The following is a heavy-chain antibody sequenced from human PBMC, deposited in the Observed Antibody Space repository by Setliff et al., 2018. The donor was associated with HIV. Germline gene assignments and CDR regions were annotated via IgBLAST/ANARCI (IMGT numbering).Heavy chain of an antibody. V-gene: IGHV4-4*09. J-gene: IGHJ3*02. CDR2: IYISGTT. CDR1: GGSTSTSY. CDR3: AREHCSGGSCNGFDI. Sequence: SETLSLTCTVSGGSTSTSYWNWIRQPPGKGLEWIAYIYISGTTNYNPSLKSRVTISLDTSRNQFSLKLGSVTAADTAMYYCAREHCSGGSCNGFDIWGQGTMVTVSS. D-gene: IGHD2-15*01.